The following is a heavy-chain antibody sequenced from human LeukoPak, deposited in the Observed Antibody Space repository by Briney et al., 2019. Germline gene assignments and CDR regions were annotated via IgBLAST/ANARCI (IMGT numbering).Heavy chain of an antibody. V-gene: IGHV4-34*01. CDR1: GGSFSGYY. Sequence: SETLSLTCAVYGGSFSGYYWSWIRQPPGKGLEWIGEINHSGSNNYNPSLKSRVTISVDTTKNQFSLKLSSVTAADTAVYYCAILKGWECAFDIWGQGTMVTVSS. J-gene: IGHJ3*02. D-gene: IGHD1-26*01. CDR3: AILKGWECAFDI. CDR2: INHSGSN.